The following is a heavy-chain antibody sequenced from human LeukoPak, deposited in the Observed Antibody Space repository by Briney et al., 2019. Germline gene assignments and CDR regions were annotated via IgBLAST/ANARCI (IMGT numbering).Heavy chain of an antibody. J-gene: IGHJ4*02. CDR2: IYYSGST. D-gene: IGHD3-22*01. CDR3: ASGNYYDSSGYPIEVV. Sequence: SETLSLTCTVSGGSISSYYWSWIRQPPGKGLEWIGYIYYSGSTSYNPSLKSRVTISVDTSKNQFSLKLSSVTAADTAVYYCASGNYYDSSGYPIEVVWGQGTLVTVSS. V-gene: IGHV4-59*01. CDR1: GGSISSYY.